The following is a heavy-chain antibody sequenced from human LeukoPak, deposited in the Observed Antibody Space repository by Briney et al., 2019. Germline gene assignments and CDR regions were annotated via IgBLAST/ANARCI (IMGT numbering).Heavy chain of an antibody. CDR2: IYSGGPT. V-gene: IGHV3-53*01. CDR3: ARGWVVATGGFDM. CDR1: GFTISLYY. D-gene: IGHD2-8*02. Sequence: GGSLRLSCAASGFTISLYYMTWVRQAPGKGLEWVSVIYSGGPTYYADSVKGRFTISRDNSKNTVYLQMNSLRGEDTAVYFCARGWVVATGGFDMWGQGTMVTVSS. J-gene: IGHJ3*02.